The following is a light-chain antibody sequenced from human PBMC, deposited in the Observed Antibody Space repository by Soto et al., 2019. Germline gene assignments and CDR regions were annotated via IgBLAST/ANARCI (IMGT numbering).Light chain of an antibody. J-gene: IGKJ1*01. CDR3: QQRDTWPWT. CDR1: QSVRSN. V-gene: IGKV3-11*01. CDR2: DAS. Sequence: EVVLTQSPATLSLSPGERATLSCRASQSVRSNLAWYQHKPGQPPRLLIYDASNRATGIPCRFSGSGSGTDFTLSISNLEPEDFAVYYCQQRDTWPWTFGQGAKVEIK.